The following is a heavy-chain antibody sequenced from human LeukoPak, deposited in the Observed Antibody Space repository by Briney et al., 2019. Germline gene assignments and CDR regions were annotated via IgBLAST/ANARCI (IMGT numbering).Heavy chain of an antibody. CDR1: GFTVSSNY. CDR2: IYSGGST. D-gene: IGHD5-18*01. CDR3: ARQTAMGRSGDY. Sequence: GGSLRLSCAASGFTVSSNYMSWVRQAPGKGLEWVSVIYSGGSTYYADSVKGRFTISRDNSKNTLYLQMNSLKASDTALYYCARQTAMGRSGDYWGQGTLVTVSS. V-gene: IGHV3-66*04. J-gene: IGHJ4*02.